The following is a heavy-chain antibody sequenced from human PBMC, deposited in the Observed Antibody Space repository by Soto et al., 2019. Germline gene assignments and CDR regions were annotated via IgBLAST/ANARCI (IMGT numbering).Heavy chain of an antibody. CDR1: GYSFSTYW. D-gene: IGHD6-6*01. CDR3: ARYTSSSRMFDY. J-gene: IGHJ4*02. Sequence: GESLKISCEASGYSFSTYWIGWVRQMPGKGLEWVGLIYAANSETRYSPSFQGQVTISADKSISTAYLQWSSLKASDTAMYYCARYTSSSRMFDYWGQGTLVTVSS. V-gene: IGHV5-51*01. CDR2: IYAANSET.